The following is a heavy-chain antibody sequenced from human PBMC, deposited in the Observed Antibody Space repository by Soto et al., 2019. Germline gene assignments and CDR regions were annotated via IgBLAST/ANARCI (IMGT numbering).Heavy chain of an antibody. V-gene: IGHV3-30*18. CDR3: AKDTSLILPYYYMDV. D-gene: IGHD3-3*01. CDR1: GFTFSSYG. Sequence: QVQLVESGGGVVQPGRSLRLSCAASGFTFSSYGIHWVRQAPGKGLEWVAVISYDGSNKYYADSVKGRFTISRDNSENTLFLQMNSLRAEDTALYYCAKDTSLILPYYYMDVWGKGTTVTVSS. J-gene: IGHJ6*03. CDR2: ISYDGSNK.